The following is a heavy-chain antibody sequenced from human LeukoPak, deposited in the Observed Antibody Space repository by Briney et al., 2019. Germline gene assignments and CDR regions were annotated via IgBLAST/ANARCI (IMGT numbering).Heavy chain of an antibody. J-gene: IGHJ5*02. Sequence: ASVKVSCKASGYTFIGYYMHWVRQAPGQGLEWMGWINPNSGGTNYAQKFQGRVTMTRDPSISTAYMELSGLTSNDTAVYYCARTREYSSSWYFPPFDPWGQGTLVTVSS. CDR2: INPNSGGT. V-gene: IGHV1-2*02. CDR3: ARTREYSSSWYFPPFDP. CDR1: GYTFIGYY. D-gene: IGHD6-13*01.